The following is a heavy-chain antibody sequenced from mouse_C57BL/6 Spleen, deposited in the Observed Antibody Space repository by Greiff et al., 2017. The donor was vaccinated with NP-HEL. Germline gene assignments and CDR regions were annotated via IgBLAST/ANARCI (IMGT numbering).Heavy chain of an antibody. CDR3: ASSNWDGYWYFDV. J-gene: IGHJ1*03. CDR1: GFTFSSYA. D-gene: IGHD4-1*01. Sequence: EVMLVESGEGLVKPGGSLKLSCAASGFTFSSYAMSWVRQTPEKRLEWVAYISSGGDYIYYADTVKGRFTISRDNARNTLYLQMSSLKSEDTAMYYCASSNWDGYWYFDVWGTGTTVTVSS. V-gene: IGHV5S21*01. CDR2: ISSGGDYI.